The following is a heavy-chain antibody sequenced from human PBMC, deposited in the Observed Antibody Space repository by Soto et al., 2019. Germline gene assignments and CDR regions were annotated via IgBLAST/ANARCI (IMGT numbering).Heavy chain of an antibody. CDR2: TTYTRNT. J-gene: IGHJ5*02. D-gene: IGHD1-1*01. CDR1: GGSITSYH. Sequence: AETLSLTCVVSGGSITSYHCSWIRQFPGKGLEWIAYTTYTRNTDYNPFLKSQVTITIDMSKHPLCPTLTSMTTDDTAVNYCASDIHAGFTHDFDPLGQGTLATASS. V-gene: IGHV4-59*01. CDR3: ASDIHAGFTHDFDP.